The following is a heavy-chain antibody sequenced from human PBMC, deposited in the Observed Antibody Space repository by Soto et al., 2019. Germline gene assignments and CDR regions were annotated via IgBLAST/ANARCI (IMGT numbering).Heavy chain of an antibody. CDR3: ARDQTARSYYYYGMDV. J-gene: IGHJ6*02. V-gene: IGHV1-18*04. Sequence: ASVKVSCKASGDTFTSSGISWVRQAPGQGLEWMGWISAYNGNTNYAQKLQGRVTMITDTSTSTAYMELRSLRSDDTAVYYCARDQTARSYYYYGMDVWGQGTTVTVSS. D-gene: IGHD6-25*01. CDR2: ISAYNGNT. CDR1: GDTFTSSG.